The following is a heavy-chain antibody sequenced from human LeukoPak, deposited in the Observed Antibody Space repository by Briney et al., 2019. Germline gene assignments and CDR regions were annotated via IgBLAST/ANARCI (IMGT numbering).Heavy chain of an antibody. CDR1: GGSISNYY. V-gene: IGHV4-59*01. CDR2: IYYSGST. J-gene: IGHJ1*01. CDR3: ARALSGTYGLFQH. Sequence: SETLSLTCTVSGGSISNYYWSWIRQPPGKGLEWIGYIYYSGSTYYNPSLRSRVTISVDTSKNQFSLNLNSVTAADTTVYYCARALSGTYGLFQHWGQGTLVTVSS. D-gene: IGHD1-26*01.